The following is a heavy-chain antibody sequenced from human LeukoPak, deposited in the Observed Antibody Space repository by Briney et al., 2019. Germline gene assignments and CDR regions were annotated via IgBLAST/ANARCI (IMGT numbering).Heavy chain of an antibody. V-gene: IGHV4-59*01. CDR3: ARGVWTSYCGGDCYSSPFDY. CDR1: GGSISSYY. Sequence: SETLSLTCTVSGGSISSYYWSWIRQPPGEGLEWIGYIYYSGSTNYNPSLKSRVTISVDTSKNQFSLKLSSVTAADTAVYYCARGVWTSYCGGDCYSSPFDYWGQGTLVTVSS. D-gene: IGHD2-21*02. CDR2: IYYSGST. J-gene: IGHJ4*02.